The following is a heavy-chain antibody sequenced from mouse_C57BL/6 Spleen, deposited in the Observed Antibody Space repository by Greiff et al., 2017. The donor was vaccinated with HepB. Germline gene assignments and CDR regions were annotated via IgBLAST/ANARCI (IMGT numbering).Heavy chain of an antibody. CDR3: ARWGTTVGRDYYAMDY. Sequence: EVQLQQSGPQLVKPGASVKISCKASGYTFTDYYMNWVKQSHGKSLEWIGDINPNNGGTSYNQKFKGKATLTVDKSSSTAYMELRSLTSEDSAVYYCARWGTTVGRDYYAMDYWGQGTSVTVSS. V-gene: IGHV1-26*01. D-gene: IGHD1-1*01. J-gene: IGHJ4*01. CDR2: INPNNGGT. CDR1: GYTFTDYY.